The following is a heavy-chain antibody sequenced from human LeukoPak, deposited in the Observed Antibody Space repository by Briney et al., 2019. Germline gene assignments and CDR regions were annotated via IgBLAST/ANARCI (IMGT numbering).Heavy chain of an antibody. CDR3: ARGAYDSSGYYPLHFDY. J-gene: IGHJ4*02. V-gene: IGHV1-18*01. Sequence: ASVKVSCKASGYTFTSYGISWVRQAPGQGLEWMGWIIAYNGNTNYAQKLQGRVTMTTDTSTSTAYMELRSLRSDDTAVYYCARGAYDSSGYYPLHFDYWGQGTLVTVSS. CDR1: GYTFTSYG. CDR2: IIAYNGNT. D-gene: IGHD3-22*01.